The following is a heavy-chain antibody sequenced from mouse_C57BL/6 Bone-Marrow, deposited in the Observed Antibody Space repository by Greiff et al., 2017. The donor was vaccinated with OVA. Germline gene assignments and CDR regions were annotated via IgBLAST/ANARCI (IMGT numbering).Heavy chain of an antibody. CDR3: ARDGYYLYYAMDY. CDR1: GYTFTSYT. D-gene: IGHD2-3*01. Sequence: VQLQQSGAELARPGASVKMSCKASGYTFTSYTMHWVKQRPGQGLEWIGYINPSSGYTKYNQKFKDKATLTADKSSSTAYMQLSSLTSEDSAVYYCARDGYYLYYAMDYWGQGTSVTVSS. CDR2: INPSSGYT. V-gene: IGHV1-4*01. J-gene: IGHJ4*01.